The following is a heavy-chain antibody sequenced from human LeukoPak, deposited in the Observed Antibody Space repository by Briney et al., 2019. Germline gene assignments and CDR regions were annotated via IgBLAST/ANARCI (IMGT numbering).Heavy chain of an antibody. CDR2: IKQDGSEK. D-gene: IGHD2-15*01. J-gene: IGHJ4*02. V-gene: IGHV3-7*01. Sequence: GGSLRLSCAASGFTFSSYWMSWVRQAPGKGLEWVANIKQDGSEKYYVDSVKGRFTISRDNAKNSLYLQMNSLRAEDTAVYYCASDCSGGSCSIDYWGQGTLVTVSS. CDR1: GFTFSSYW. CDR3: ASDCSGGSCSIDY.